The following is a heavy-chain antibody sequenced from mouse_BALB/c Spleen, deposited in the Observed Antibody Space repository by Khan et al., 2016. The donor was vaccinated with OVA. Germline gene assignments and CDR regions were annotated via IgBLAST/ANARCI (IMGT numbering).Heavy chain of an antibody. CDR1: GYTFTNYG. CDR3: ARSNSYWYFYV. CDR2: INTYTGQP. J-gene: IGHJ1*01. Sequence: QIQLVQSGPELKKPGETVKISCKASGYTFTNYGMNWVKQAPGKGLKWMGWINTYTGQPTYADDFKGRFAFSLETSASTAYLQINNLKNEDTATYFCARSNSYWYFYVWGAGTTVTVSS. D-gene: IGHD4-1*02. V-gene: IGHV9-3-1*01.